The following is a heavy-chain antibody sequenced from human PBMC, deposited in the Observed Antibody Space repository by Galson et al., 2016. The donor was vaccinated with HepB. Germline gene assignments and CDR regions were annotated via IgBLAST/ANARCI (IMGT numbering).Heavy chain of an antibody. CDR2: IYQTGTA. CDR3: TRGTLGSVATMAFDH. CDR1: GDSISNNYW. V-gene: IGHV4-4*02. J-gene: IGHJ4*02. D-gene: IGHD4/OR15-4a*01. Sequence: LSLTCAVSGDSISNNYWWAWVRQFPGQGLEWIGEIYQTGTAHYNPSFTSRATISIDKSKNEISLRLASVTAADTALYYCTRGTLGSVATMAFDHWGQGTLVTVSS.